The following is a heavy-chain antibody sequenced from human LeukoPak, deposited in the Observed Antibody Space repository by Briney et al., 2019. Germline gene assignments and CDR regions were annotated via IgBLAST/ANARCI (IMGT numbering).Heavy chain of an antibody. CDR3: ARGREYYDSSGIFDY. Sequence: PSETLSLTCTVSGGSISSGSYYWSWIRQPAGKGLEWIGRIYTSGSTNYNPSLKSRVTISVDTSKNQFSLKLSSVTAADTAVYYCARGREYYDSSGIFDYWGQGTLVTVSS. J-gene: IGHJ4*02. V-gene: IGHV4-61*02. CDR1: GGSISSGSYY. CDR2: IYTSGST. D-gene: IGHD3-22*01.